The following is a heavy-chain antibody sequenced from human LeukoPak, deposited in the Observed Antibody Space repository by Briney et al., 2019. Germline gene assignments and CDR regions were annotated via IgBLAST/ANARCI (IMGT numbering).Heavy chain of an antibody. J-gene: IGHJ4*02. CDR2: IYYSGST. D-gene: IGHD4-17*01. CDR1: GVSISNYY. V-gene: IGHV4-59*12. CDR3: ARGYDYGDYEREYYFDY. Sequence: SETLSLTCTVSGVSISNYYWSWIRQSPGKGLEWIGYIYYSGSTYYNPSLKSRVTISVDTSKNQFSLKLSSVTAADTAVYYCARGYDYGDYEREYYFDYWGQGTLVTVSS.